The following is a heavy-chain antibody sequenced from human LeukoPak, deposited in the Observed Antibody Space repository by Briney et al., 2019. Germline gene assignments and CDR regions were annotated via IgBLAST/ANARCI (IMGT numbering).Heavy chain of an antibody. V-gene: IGHV4-30-4*01. CDR3: ARDPRPPGYYYYYGMDV. CDR2: IYYSGST. J-gene: IGHJ6*02. CDR1: GGSISSGDYY. Sequence: SETLSLTCTVSGGSISSGDYYWSWIRQPPGKGLEWIGYIYYSGSTYYNPSLKGRVTISVDTSKNQFSLKLSSVTAADTAVYYCARDPRPPGYYYYYGMDVWGQGTTVTVPS.